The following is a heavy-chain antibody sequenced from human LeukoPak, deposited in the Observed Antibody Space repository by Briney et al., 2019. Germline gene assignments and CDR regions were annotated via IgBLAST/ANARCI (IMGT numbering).Heavy chain of an antibody. Sequence: PSGGSLRLSCAGSGFTFSSYWMHWVRQAPGKGLVWVSRISTDASSTTYADSVKGRFTISRDNAKNSLYLQMNSLRAEDTAVYYCAREEYGDPNTWGQGTLVTVSS. V-gene: IGHV3-74*01. CDR1: GFTFSSYW. D-gene: IGHD4-17*01. CDR3: AREEYGDPNT. J-gene: IGHJ5*02. CDR2: ISTDASST.